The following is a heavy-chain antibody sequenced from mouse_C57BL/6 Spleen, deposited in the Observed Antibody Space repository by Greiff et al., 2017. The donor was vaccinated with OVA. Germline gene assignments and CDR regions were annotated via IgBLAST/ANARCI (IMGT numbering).Heavy chain of an antibody. J-gene: IGHJ1*03. V-gene: IGHV5-17*01. CDR1: GFTFSDYG. Sequence: EVKLVESGGGLVKPGGSLKLSCAASGFTFSDYGMHWVRQAPEKGLEWVAYISSGSSTIYYADTVKGRFTISRDNAKNTLFLQMTSLRSEDTAMYYCARENYGSWYFDVWGTGTRSPSPQ. CDR3: ARENYGSWYFDV. CDR2: ISSGSSTI. D-gene: IGHD1-1*01.